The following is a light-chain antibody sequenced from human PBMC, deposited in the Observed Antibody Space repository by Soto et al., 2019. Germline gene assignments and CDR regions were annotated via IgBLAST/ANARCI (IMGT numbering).Light chain of an antibody. V-gene: IGKV3-15*01. Sequence: EIVLTQSPVTLSLSPGERGTLSCRASQSVGTSLAWYQQKPGQGPRLLIFGASIRAIGIPARFSGSGSGTDFTLTISSLQSEDFAVYYCQQYNELPLTFGGGTKVDIK. J-gene: IGKJ4*01. CDR2: GAS. CDR3: QQYNELPLT. CDR1: QSVGTS.